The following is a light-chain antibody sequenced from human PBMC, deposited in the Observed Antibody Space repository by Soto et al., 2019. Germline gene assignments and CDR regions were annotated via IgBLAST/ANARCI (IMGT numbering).Light chain of an antibody. CDR1: SSDVGGYNY. Sequence: QSALTQPRSVSGSPGQSVTISCTGTSSDVGGYNYVSWYQQHPGKAPKLMIYDVSKRPSGVPDRFSGSKSGNTASLTISGLQAEDEGDYFCQSYDRSLSLSVFGGGTQLTVL. J-gene: IGLJ2*01. V-gene: IGLV2-11*01. CDR3: QSYDRSLSLSV. CDR2: DVS.